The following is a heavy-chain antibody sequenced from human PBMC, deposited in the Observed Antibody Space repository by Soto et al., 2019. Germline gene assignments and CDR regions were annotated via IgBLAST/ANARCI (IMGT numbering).Heavy chain of an antibody. CDR2: INHSGST. CDR3: ARGRRYSYGSSGFDY. CDR1: GGSFSGYY. D-gene: IGHD5-18*01. V-gene: IGHV4-34*01. J-gene: IGHJ4*02. Sequence: SETLSLTCAVYGGSFSGYYWSWIRQPPGKGLEWIGEINHSGSTNYNPSLKSRVTISVDTSKNQFSLKLSSVTAADTAVYYCARGRRYSYGSSGFDYWGQGTLVTVSS.